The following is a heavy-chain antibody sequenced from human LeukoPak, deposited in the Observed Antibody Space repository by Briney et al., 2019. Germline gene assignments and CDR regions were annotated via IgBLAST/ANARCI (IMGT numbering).Heavy chain of an antibody. V-gene: IGHV4-61*08. CDR3: ARTVVMYGRGYFDY. CDR2: IYYSGST. D-gene: IGHD4-23*01. J-gene: IGHJ4*02. Sequence: SETLSLTCTVSGGSISSGDYYRSWIRQPPGKGLEWIGYIYYSGSTNYNPSLKSRVTISVDTSKNQFSLKLSSVTAADTAVYYCARTVVMYGRGYFDYWGQGTLVTVSS. CDR1: GGSISSGDYY.